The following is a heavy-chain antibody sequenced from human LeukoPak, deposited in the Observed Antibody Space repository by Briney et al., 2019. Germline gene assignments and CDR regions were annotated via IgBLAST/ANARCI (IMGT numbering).Heavy chain of an antibody. D-gene: IGHD2-15*01. CDR1: GYSISSGYY. CDR2: IYHSGST. CDR3: ARDGPIGP. J-gene: IGHJ4*02. Sequence: SETLSLTCTVSGYSISSGYYWGWIRQPPGKGLEWIGSIYHSGSTYYNPSLKSRVTISVDTSKNQFSLNVTSVTAADTAVYYCARDGPIGPWGQGTLVTVSS. V-gene: IGHV4-38-2*02.